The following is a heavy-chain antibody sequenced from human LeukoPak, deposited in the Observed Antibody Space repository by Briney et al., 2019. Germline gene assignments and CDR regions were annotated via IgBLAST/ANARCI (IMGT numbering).Heavy chain of an antibody. J-gene: IGHJ4*02. V-gene: IGHV3-48*04. CDR3: ARSYDTSGYSHWHFDY. CDR1: GFTFSSFI. CDR2: ISSSSSTI. D-gene: IGHD3-22*01. Sequence: GGSLRLSCAASGFTFSSFIMNWVRQAPGKGLEWVSYISSSSSTIYYADSVKGRFAISRDNAKNSLYLQMNSLRAEDTAVYYCARSYDTSGYSHWHFDYWGQGTLVTVSS.